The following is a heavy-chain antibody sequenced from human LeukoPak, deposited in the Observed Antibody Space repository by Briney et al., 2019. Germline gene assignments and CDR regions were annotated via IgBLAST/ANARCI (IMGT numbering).Heavy chain of an antibody. CDR3: AKLPGSYYYYYYMDV. CDR2: ISGSGGST. Sequence: PGGSLRLSCAASGFTFSSYAMSWVRQAPGKGLEWVSAISGSGGSTYYADSVKGRFTISRDNSKNTLYLQTNSLRAEDTAVYYCAKLPGSYYYYYYMDVWGKGTTVTVSS. D-gene: IGHD1-26*01. J-gene: IGHJ6*03. V-gene: IGHV3-23*01. CDR1: GFTFSSYA.